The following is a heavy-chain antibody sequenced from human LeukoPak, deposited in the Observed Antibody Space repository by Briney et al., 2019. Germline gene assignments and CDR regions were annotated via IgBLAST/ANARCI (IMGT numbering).Heavy chain of an antibody. Sequence: PSETLSLTCTVSGGSISSYYWSWIRQPAGKGLEWIGRIYTSGSTNYNPSLKSRVTMSVDTSKNQFSLKLSSVTAADTAVYYCATTADIMAAAGFSRDAFDIWGQGTMVTVSS. CDR3: ATTADIMAAAGFSRDAFDI. CDR1: GGSISSYY. J-gene: IGHJ3*02. CDR2: IYTSGST. D-gene: IGHD6-13*01. V-gene: IGHV4-4*07.